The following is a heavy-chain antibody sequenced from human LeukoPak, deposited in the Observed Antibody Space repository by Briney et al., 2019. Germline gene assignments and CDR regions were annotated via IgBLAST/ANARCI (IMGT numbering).Heavy chain of an antibody. CDR3: ARVTYYDILTGYKNRFDP. D-gene: IGHD3-9*01. CDR2: IYYSGST. Sequence: SETLSLTCTVSGGSISSYYWSWIRQPPGKGLEWIGYIYYSGSTNYNPSLKSRVTISVDTSKNQFSLKLSSVTAADTAVYYCARVTYYDILTGYKNRFDPWGQGTLVTVSS. V-gene: IGHV4-59*01. CDR1: GGSISSYY. J-gene: IGHJ5*02.